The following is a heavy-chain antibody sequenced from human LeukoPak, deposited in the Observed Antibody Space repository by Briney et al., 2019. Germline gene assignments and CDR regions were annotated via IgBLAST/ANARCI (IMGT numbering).Heavy chain of an antibody. D-gene: IGHD1-1*01. CDR2: IYYSGST. J-gene: IGHJ4*02. V-gene: IGHV4-59*11. CDR3: ARGHNLRTPHFDY. Sequence: SETLSLTCTVSGGSISSHYWSWIRQPPGKGLEWIGYIYYSGSTNYNPSLKSRVTISVDTSKNQFSLMLSSVTAADTAVYYCARGHNLRTPHFDYWGQGTLVTVSS. CDR1: GGSISSHY.